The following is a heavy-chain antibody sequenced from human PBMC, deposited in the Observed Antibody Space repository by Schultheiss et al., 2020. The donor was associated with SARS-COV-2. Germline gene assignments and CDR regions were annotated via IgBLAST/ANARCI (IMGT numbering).Heavy chain of an antibody. CDR2: INHSGST. D-gene: IGHD3-10*01. V-gene: IGHV4-34*01. Sequence: SETLSLTCAVYGGSFSGYYWSWIRQPPGKGLEWIGEINHSGSTNYNPSLKSRVTISVDTSKNQFSLKLSSVTAADTAVYYCARDIVHEGSGRSDYWGQGTLVTVSS. CDR1: GGSFSGYY. CDR3: ARDIVHEGSGRSDY. J-gene: IGHJ4*02.